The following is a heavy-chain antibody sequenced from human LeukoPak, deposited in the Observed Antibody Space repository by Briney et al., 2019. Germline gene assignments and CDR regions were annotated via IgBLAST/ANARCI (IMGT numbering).Heavy chain of an antibody. V-gene: IGHV4-59*01. J-gene: IGHJ4*02. D-gene: IGHD6-13*01. CDR2: IYYSGST. CDR3: ARGAAAAGRLGFDY. Sequence: PSETLSPTCTVSGGSISSYYWSWIRQPPGKGLEWIGYIYYSGSTNYNPSLKSRVTISVDTSKNQFSLKLSSVTAADTAVYYCARGAAAAGRLGFDYWGQGTLVTVSS. CDR1: GGSISSYY.